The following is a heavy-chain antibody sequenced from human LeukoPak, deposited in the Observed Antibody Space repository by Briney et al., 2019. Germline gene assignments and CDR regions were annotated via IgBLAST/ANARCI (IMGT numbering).Heavy chain of an antibody. CDR1: GFTVSSNY. Sequence: GGSLRLSCAASGFTVSSNYMSWVRQAPGKGLEWVSVIYSGGSTYYSDSVTGRFTISRDNSKNTLYLQMNSLRAEDTAVYYCARGRGYSGYDSRDYYYYYMDVWGKGTTVTVSS. CDR3: ARGRGYSGYDSRDYYYYYMDV. D-gene: IGHD5-12*01. V-gene: IGHV3-53*01. J-gene: IGHJ6*03. CDR2: IYSGGST.